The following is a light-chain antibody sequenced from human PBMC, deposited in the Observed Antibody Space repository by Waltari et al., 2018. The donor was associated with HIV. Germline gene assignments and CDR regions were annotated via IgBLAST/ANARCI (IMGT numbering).Light chain of an antibody. J-gene: IGLJ1*01. CDR3: QSYDSSLRGYA. V-gene: IGLV1-40*01. CDR1: RSNIRASIA. Sequence: QSVLTPPPSVSGAPGQRVTISCTGLRSNIRASIAVPLYPQLPGTAPKLLTYANNNRPSGVPDRFSGSKSGTSASLAITGLQAEDEADYYCQSYDSSLRGYAFGTGTKVSVL. CDR2: ANN.